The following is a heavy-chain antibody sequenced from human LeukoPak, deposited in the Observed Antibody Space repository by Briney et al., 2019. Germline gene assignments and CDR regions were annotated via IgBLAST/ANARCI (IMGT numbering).Heavy chain of an antibody. CDR1: GGSISSYY. Sequence: KPSETLSLTCTVSGGSISSYYWSWIRQPAGKGLEWIGRIYTSGSTNYNPSLKSRVTMSVDTSKNQFSLKLSSVTAADTAVYYCARQYVDYYDSSGLFVYWGQGTLVTVSS. V-gene: IGHV4-4*07. J-gene: IGHJ4*02. CDR2: IYTSGST. D-gene: IGHD3-22*01. CDR3: ARQYVDYYDSSGLFVY.